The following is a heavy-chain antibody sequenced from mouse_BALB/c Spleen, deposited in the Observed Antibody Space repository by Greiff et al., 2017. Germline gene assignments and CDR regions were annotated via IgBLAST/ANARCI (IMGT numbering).Heavy chain of an antibody. CDR1: GFTFSDYY. V-gene: IGHV5-4*02. J-gene: IGHJ3*01. Sequence: EVQVVESGGGLVKPGGSLKLSCAASGFTFSDYYMYWVRQTPEKRLEWVATISDGGSYTYYPDSVKGRFTISRDNAKNNLYLQMSSLKSEDTAMYYCARENYYGSSPAWFAYWGQGTLVTVSA. D-gene: IGHD1-1*01. CDR3: ARENYYGSSPAWFAY. CDR2: ISDGGSYT.